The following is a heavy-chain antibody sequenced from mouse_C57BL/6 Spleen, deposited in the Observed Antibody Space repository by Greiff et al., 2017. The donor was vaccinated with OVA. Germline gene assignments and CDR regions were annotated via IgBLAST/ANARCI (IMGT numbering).Heavy chain of an antibody. V-gene: IGHV5-6*01. D-gene: IGHD2-4*01. CDR1: GFTFSSYG. J-gene: IGHJ3*01. Sequence: EVKLVESGGDLVKPGGSLKLSCAASGFTFSSYGMSWVRQTPDKRLEWVATISSGGSYTYYPDSVKGRFTISRDNAKNTLYLQMSSLKSEDTAMYYCARQDDSFAYWGQGTLVTVSA. CDR2: ISSGGSYT. CDR3: ARQDDSFAY.